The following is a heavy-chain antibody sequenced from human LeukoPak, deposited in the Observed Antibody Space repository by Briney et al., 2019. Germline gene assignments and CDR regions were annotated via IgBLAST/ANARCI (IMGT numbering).Heavy chain of an antibody. CDR1: GFTFSNYA. CDR3: AKWGDGMDV. D-gene: IGHD3-16*01. Sequence: GRSLRLSCAASGFTFSNYAMHWVRQAPGKGLEYVSGINTNGDITYYANSLKGRFTISRDNSKNTLYLQMGSLKTEDMAVYYCAKWGDGMDVWGQGTTVTVSS. V-gene: IGHV3-64*01. J-gene: IGHJ6*02. CDR2: INTNGDIT.